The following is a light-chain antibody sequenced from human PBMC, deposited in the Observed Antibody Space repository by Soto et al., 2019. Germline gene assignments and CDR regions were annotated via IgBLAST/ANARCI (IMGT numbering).Light chain of an antibody. J-gene: IGLJ2*01. V-gene: IGLV2-14*01. CDR1: SSDVGGYNY. CDR2: EVS. CDR3: SSYTSTTNRV. Sequence: QSVLTQPASVSGSPGQSITISCTGTSSDVGGYNYVSWYQQYPGKAPKLIVYEVSNRPSGVSNRFAGSKSDNTASLAISGLQTEDEADYYCSSYTSTTNRVLGGGTKLTVL.